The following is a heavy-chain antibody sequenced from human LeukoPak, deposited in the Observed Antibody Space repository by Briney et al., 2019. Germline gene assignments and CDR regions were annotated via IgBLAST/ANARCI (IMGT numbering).Heavy chain of an antibody. Sequence: ASVKVSCKASGYTFTRYDINWVRQATGQGLEWMGWMNPNSGNTGYAQKFQGRVTMTRNTSISTAYMELSSLRSEDTAVYYCAIDGSGTQKENWFDPWGQGTLVTVSS. D-gene: IGHD3-10*01. CDR3: AIDGSGTQKENWFDP. CDR1: GYTFTRYD. V-gene: IGHV1-8*01. CDR2: MNPNSGNT. J-gene: IGHJ5*02.